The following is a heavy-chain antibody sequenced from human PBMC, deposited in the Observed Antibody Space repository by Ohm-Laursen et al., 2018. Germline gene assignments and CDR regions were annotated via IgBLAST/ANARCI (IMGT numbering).Heavy chain of an antibody. CDR3: ARGRWIQDGGSTANDY. CDR1: GASISGQY. J-gene: IGHJ4*02. Sequence: SETLSLTCTVSGASISGQYWSWIRQPPGKGLEWIGYIHYSGTTTYNPSLTGRVTMSVDLSKNQFSLKLTSVTAADTAVYYCARGRWIQDGGSTANDYWGQGTLVTVSS. D-gene: IGHD5-18*01. V-gene: IGHV4-59*11. CDR2: IHYSGTT.